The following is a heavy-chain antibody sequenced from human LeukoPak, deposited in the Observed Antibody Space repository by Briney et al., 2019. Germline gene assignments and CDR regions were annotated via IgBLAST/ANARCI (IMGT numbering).Heavy chain of an antibody. D-gene: IGHD1-26*01. Sequence: SAETLSLTCTVSGGSLSSSSDYWGWGRQARGKGREWIGSICYSGSTYYNPALKSRVTISVDTSKNQFSLKLSSVTAADTAVYYCARQLRGGGSYKVRYYGMDVWAKGPRSPSPQ. CDR3: ARQLRGGGSYKVRYYGMDV. J-gene: IGHJ6*04. V-gene: IGHV4-39*01. CDR2: ICYSGST. CDR1: GGSLSSSSDY.